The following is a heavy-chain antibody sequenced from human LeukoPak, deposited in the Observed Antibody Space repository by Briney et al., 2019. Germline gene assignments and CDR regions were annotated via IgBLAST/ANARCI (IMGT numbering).Heavy chain of an antibody. Sequence: GGSLRLSCAASGFTFSSYGMNWVRQAPGKGLEWVAVIWYDGSNKYYADSVKGRFTISRDNSKNTLYLQMNSLRAEDTAVYYCAKMLGGWYRYWGQGTLVTVSS. CDR2: IWYDGSNK. J-gene: IGHJ4*02. CDR1: GFTFSSYG. CDR3: AKMLGGWYRY. D-gene: IGHD6-19*01. V-gene: IGHV3-33*06.